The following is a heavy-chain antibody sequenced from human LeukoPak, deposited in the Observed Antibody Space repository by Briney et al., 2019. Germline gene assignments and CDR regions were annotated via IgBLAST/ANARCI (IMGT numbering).Heavy chain of an antibody. Sequence: SETLSLTCTVSGGSISSYYWSWIRQPAGKGLEWIGRIYTSGSTNYNPSLKSRVTMSVDTSKNQFSLKLSSVTAADTAVYYCARGIPRYYVYATLDYFDYWGQGTLVTVSS. V-gene: IGHV4-4*07. CDR2: IYTSGST. D-gene: IGHD2-8*01. J-gene: IGHJ4*02. CDR3: ARGIPRYYVYATLDYFDY. CDR1: GGSISSYY.